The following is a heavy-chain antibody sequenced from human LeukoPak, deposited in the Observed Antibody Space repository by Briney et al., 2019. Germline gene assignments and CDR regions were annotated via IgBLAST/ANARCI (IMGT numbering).Heavy chain of an antibody. J-gene: IGHJ3*02. CDR3: ARSELERRFAFDI. CDR2: ISSSGSTI. V-gene: IGHV3-48*03. D-gene: IGHD1-1*01. Sequence: GGSLRLSCAASGFTFSSYEMNWVRQAPGKGLEWVSYISSSGSTIYYADSVKGRFTISRDNAKNSLYLQMNSLRAEDTAVYYCARSELERRFAFDIWGQGTMVTVSS. CDR1: GFTFSSYE.